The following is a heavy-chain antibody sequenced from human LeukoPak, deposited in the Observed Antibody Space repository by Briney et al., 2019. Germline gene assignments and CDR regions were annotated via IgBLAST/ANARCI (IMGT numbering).Heavy chain of an antibody. CDR2: IYYSGST. J-gene: IGHJ4*02. Sequence: SETLSLTCTVSGGSFSSYYWSWIRQPPGKGLEWIGYIYYSGSTNYNPSLKSRVTISVDTSKNQFSLKLSSVTAADTAVYYCARAQGSGWPRWRYYFDYWGQGTLVTVSS. CDR3: ARAQGSGWPRWRYYFDY. CDR1: GGSFSSYY. D-gene: IGHD6-19*01. V-gene: IGHV4-59*01.